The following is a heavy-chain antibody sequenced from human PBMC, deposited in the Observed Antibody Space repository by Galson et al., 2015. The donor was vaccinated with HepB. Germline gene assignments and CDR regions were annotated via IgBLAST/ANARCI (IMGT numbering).Heavy chain of an antibody. Sequence: QSGAEVKKPGESLKISCKGSGYSFTSYWIGWVRQMPGKGLEWMGIIYPGDSDTRYSPSFQGQVTISADKSISTAYLQWSSLKASDTAMYYCARPGYYYGSGSYYYYYGMDVWGQGTTVTVSS. V-gene: IGHV5-51*01. D-gene: IGHD3-10*01. CDR2: IYPGDSDT. CDR3: ARPGYYYGSGSYYYYYGMDV. J-gene: IGHJ6*02. CDR1: GYSFTSYW.